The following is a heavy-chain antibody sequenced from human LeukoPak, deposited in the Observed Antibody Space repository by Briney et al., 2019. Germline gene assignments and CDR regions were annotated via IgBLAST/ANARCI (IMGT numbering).Heavy chain of an antibody. CDR3: AKIEVGSFDP. V-gene: IGHV4-59*11. D-gene: IGHD3-10*01. Sequence: SETLPLTCTVTGASISSHYWRWIRQTPGRGLEWSGDIYDRGSTTYNPSLKSRVPISVDTSRNQFSLNLRSVTAADTAVYYCAKIEVGSFDPWGQGTLVTVSS. CDR2: IYDRGST. CDR1: GASISSHY. J-gene: IGHJ5*02.